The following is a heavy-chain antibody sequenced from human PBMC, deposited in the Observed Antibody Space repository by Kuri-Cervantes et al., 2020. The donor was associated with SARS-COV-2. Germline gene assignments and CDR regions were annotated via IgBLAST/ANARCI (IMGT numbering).Heavy chain of an antibody. Sequence: GGSLRLSCAASGFTFSRYGMLWVRQAPGKGLELVAVIRYDGGAEHYLDSVKGRFTISRNNSNNMLYLQMNSLKPGDTAVYYCVKEANSGWYGGDWGQGALVTVSS. CDR3: VKEANSGWYGGD. CDR1: GFTFSRYG. J-gene: IGHJ4*02. CDR2: IRYDGGAE. V-gene: IGHV3-30*18. D-gene: IGHD6-13*01.